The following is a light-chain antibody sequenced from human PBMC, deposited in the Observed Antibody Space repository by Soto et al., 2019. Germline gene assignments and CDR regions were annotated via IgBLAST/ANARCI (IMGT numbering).Light chain of an antibody. CDR3: QQYNNWRRT. CDR1: QSVSSN. CDR2: GAS. Sequence: EIVMTQSPATLSVSPGERATLSCRASQSVSSNLAWYQQKPGQAPRLLIYGASTRATGIPARFSGSGSGTECTLTSSSRAEEDVADYYCQQYNNWRRTFGQGTKVEIK. V-gene: IGKV3-15*01. J-gene: IGKJ1*01.